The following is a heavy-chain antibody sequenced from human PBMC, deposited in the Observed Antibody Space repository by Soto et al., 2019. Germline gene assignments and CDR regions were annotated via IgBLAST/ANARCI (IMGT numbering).Heavy chain of an antibody. CDR1: GFSLTTSGVG. D-gene: IGHD3-3*01. V-gene: IGHV2-5*02. CDR3: AHRVLRTVFGLVTTTAIYFDF. Sequence: QITLNESGPTVVRPTEPLTLTCRFSGFSLTTSGVGVGWIRQSPGKAPEWLALIYWDDDKRYSASLKSRLTITKDTSKNQVVMTVSDLDPTDTATYYCAHRVLRTVFGLVTTTAIYFDFWDQGTPVAVSS. CDR2: IYWDDDK. J-gene: IGHJ4*02.